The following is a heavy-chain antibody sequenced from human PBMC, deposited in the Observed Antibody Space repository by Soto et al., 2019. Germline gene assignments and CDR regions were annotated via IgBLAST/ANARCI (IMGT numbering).Heavy chain of an antibody. D-gene: IGHD6-13*01. Sequence: EVQLVESGGGLVKPGGSLRLSCAASGFTFSSYSMNWVRQVPGKGLEWVSSLTSTSSYTYYADSVKGRFTISRDNAKNSQFMQMSSLRAADTAVYYCGRVASSSSWTPDYLGQGTLVTVSS. V-gene: IGHV3-21*02. CDR2: LTSTSSYT. J-gene: IGHJ4*02. CDR3: GRVASSSSWTPDY. CDR1: GFTFSSYS.